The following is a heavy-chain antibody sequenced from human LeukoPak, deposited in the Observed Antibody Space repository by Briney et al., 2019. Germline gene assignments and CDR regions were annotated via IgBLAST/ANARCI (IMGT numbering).Heavy chain of an antibody. D-gene: IGHD6-19*01. CDR2: IYTSGST. J-gene: IGHJ4*02. CDR1: GGSISSGSYY. CDR3: ARDSSGWYDY. V-gene: IGHV4-61*02. Sequence: SQTLSLTCTVSGGSISSGSYYWSWIRQPAGKGLEWIGRIYTSGSTNYNPSLKSRVTISVVTSKNQFSLKLSSVTAADTAVYYCARDSSGWYDYWGQGTLVTVSS.